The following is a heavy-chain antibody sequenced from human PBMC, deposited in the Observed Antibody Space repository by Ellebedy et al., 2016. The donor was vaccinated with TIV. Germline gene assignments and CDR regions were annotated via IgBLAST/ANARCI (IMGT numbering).Heavy chain of an antibody. D-gene: IGHD1-7*01. CDR3: ARLWLFHWNYFFDP. CDR1: GFTFDDYG. J-gene: IGHJ5*02. V-gene: IGHV4-34*08. CDR2: INHSGST. Sequence: MPGGSLRLSCAASGFTFDDYGMSWVRQSPGKGLEWLGEINHSGSTNYNPSLKNRVTISLDTSKNQFSLKLNSLTAADTAVYYCARLWLFHWNYFFDPWGQGTLVTVSS.